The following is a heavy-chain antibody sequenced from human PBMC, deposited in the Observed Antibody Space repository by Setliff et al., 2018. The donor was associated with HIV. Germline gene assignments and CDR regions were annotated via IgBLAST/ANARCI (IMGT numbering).Heavy chain of an antibody. V-gene: IGHV3-23*01. CDR3: AREGSTSWYEGGNWFDP. Sequence: GGSLRLSCVASGFSFSSYAMGWVRQAPGKGLEWVSDVSTSGHVTYYADSVKGRFTISRDDSKNTLYLPMNSLRAEDTAVYYCAREGSTSWYEGGNWFDPWGQGTLVTVSS. CDR2: VSTSGHVT. J-gene: IGHJ5*02. CDR1: GFSFSSYA. D-gene: IGHD6-13*01.